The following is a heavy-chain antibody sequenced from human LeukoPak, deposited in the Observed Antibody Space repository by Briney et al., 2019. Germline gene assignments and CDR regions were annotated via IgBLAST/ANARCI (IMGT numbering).Heavy chain of an antibody. V-gene: IGHV4-61*02. CDR1: GGSISSGSYY. CDR2: IYTGGST. J-gene: IGHJ6*03. D-gene: IGHD2-21*01. Sequence: SETLSLTCNVSGGSISSGSYYWSWIRQPAGKGLEWIGRIYTGGSTNYNPSLESRVTMSVDTSKNHFSLKLTSVTAADTAVYFCARGDYYYYYMDVWGKGTTVTVSS. CDR3: ARGDYYYYYMDV.